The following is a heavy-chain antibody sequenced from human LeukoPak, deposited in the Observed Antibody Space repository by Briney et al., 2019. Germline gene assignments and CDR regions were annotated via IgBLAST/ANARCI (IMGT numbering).Heavy chain of an antibody. Sequence: ASVKVSCKASGYTFTGYPIHWVRQAPGQGLEWMGCINPNSGDTNYPQKFQDRVTLSRDTSISTAYMELTDLRSDDTAMYYCARPNGDYYNWFDPWGQGTLVTVSS. CDR3: ARPNGDYYNWFDP. J-gene: IGHJ5*02. CDR2: INPNSGDT. V-gene: IGHV1-2*02. D-gene: IGHD2-21*02. CDR1: GYTFTGYP.